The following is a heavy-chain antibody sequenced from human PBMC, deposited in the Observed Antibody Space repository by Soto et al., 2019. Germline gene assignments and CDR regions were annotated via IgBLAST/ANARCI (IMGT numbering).Heavy chain of an antibody. CDR3: AREGSSGYYGNYFDY. CDR1: GGTFSSYA. J-gene: IGHJ4*02. D-gene: IGHD3-22*01. CDR2: IIPIFGTA. V-gene: IGHV1-69*01. Sequence: QVQLVQSGAEVKKPGSSVKVSCKASGGTFSSYAISWVRQAPGHGLEWMGGIIPIFGTANYAQKFQGRVTITADESTGTAYMELSSLRSEDTAVYYCAREGSSGYYGNYFDYWGQGTLVTVSS.